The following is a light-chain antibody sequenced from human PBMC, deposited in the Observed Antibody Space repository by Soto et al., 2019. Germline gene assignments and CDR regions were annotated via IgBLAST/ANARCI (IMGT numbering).Light chain of an antibody. J-gene: IGKJ3*01. Sequence: DIQMTQSPSSLSSSVGDRLTITCRASQSTGSFLNWYQQKPGKAPNLLIYAASTLHTGVPSRFSGSGSGTDFTLTMSSLHPEDFATYYCQQSYSTPFTFGPGTKVDIK. CDR3: QQSYSTPFT. V-gene: IGKV1-39*01. CDR1: QSTGSF. CDR2: AAS.